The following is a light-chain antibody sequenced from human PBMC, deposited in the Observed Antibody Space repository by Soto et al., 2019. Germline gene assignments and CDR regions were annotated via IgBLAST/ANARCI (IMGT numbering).Light chain of an antibody. CDR3: MQALQTPPT. CDR1: QSLLHSNGYNF. Sequence: DIVMTQSPLSLPVAPGEPASISCRSSQSLLHSNGYNFLDWYLQKPGQSPQLLIYLGSNRASGVPDRFSGSASCTDFTLKISRVEAEDVGVDYCMQALQTPPTFGHGTKVQIK. J-gene: IGKJ1*01. V-gene: IGKV2-28*01. CDR2: LGS.